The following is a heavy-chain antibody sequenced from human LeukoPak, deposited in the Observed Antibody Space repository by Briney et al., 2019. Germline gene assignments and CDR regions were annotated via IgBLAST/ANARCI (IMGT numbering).Heavy chain of an antibody. Sequence: GGSLRLSCAASGFTFSSYAMSWVRQAPGKGLEWVSAISGSGGSTYYADSVKGRFTISRDNSENTLYLQMNSLRAEDTAVYYCAKDRGYSYVPFDYWGQGTLVTVSS. CDR2: ISGSGGST. J-gene: IGHJ4*02. D-gene: IGHD5-18*01. V-gene: IGHV3-23*01. CDR3: AKDRGYSYVPFDY. CDR1: GFTFSSYA.